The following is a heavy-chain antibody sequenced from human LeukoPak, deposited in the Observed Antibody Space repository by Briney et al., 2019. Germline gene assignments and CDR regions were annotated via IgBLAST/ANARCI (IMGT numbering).Heavy chain of an antibody. CDR2: ISGNGGIT. CDR1: GFTLRNYA. Sequence: HPGGALTLSCAASGFTLRNYARRWVRRARGRGVGWVCGISGNGGITYYADSVKGRFTISRDNSENTLYLQMNSLRAEDTAVYYCATDAAAVGYFDYWGQGTLVTVSS. D-gene: IGHD6-13*01. CDR3: ATDAAAVGYFDY. V-gene: IGHV3-23*01. J-gene: IGHJ4*02.